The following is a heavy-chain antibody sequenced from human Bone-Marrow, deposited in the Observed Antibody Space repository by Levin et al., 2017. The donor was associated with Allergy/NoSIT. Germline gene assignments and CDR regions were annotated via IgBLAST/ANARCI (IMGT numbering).Heavy chain of an antibody. CDR3: ARRAYSNGLHRYYFDY. CDR2: IFHSGT. CDR1: GDSISTRSYY. V-gene: IGHV4-39*01. J-gene: IGHJ4*02. D-gene: IGHD4-11*01. Sequence: SETLSLICSVSGDSISTRSYYWGWIRQSPGKGLEWIGSIFHSGTFYNPSFRGRVSISVDTSNQFSLRLGSVTAADTALYYCARRAYSNGLHRYYFDYWGRGTLVTVSS.